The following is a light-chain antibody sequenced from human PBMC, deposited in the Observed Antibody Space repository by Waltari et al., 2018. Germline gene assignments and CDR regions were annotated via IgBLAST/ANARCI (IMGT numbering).Light chain of an antibody. CDR1: SDNVVNQG. V-gene: IGLV10-54*04. Sequence: QAGLTQPPSVSTDLGQNVTLTCTVGSDNVVNQGAAWLHQRPGHPPKLLSPRSVKRPSGISESFSASRSGNIASLTITALQPDDEADYVCSAWDNSLNIWMFGGGTKLTVL. CDR2: RSV. CDR3: SAWDNSLNIWM. J-gene: IGLJ3*02.